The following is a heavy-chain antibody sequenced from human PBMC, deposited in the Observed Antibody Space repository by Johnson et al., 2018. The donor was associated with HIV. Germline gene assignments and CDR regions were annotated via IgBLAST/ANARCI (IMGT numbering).Heavy chain of an antibody. Sequence: VQLLESGGGVVRPGGSLRLSCAASGFSFNDYGMSWVRQAPGKGLEWVSGINWNGGNTGYIDSVKGRFTISRENAKNSLYLQMNSLSAGDTAVYYCAKDQWSSSWTNDAFDIWGQGTMVTVSS. CDR2: INWNGGNT. CDR3: AKDQWSSSWTNDAFDI. CDR1: GFSFNDYG. J-gene: IGHJ3*02. D-gene: IGHD6-13*01. V-gene: IGHV3-20*04.